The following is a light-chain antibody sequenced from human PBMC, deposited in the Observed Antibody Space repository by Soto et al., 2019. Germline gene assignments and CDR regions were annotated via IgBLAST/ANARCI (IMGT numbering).Light chain of an antibody. V-gene: IGKV3-11*01. CDR1: QSVSSY. Sequence: EIVLTQSPATLSLSPGERATLSCRASQSVSSYLAWYQQKPGQAPRLLIYEASNRATGIPARFSGSGSGTAFTLPISSLQPEDFAVYYCQQRSNWPRGTFGQGTKLEIK. CDR2: EAS. J-gene: IGKJ2*02. CDR3: QQRSNWPRGT.